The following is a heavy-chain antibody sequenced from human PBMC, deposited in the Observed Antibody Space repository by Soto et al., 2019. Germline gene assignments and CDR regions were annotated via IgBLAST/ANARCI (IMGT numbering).Heavy chain of an antibody. V-gene: IGHV3-64D*06. CDR2: ITSNGRTT. J-gene: IGHJ4*02. Sequence: GGSLRLSCSGSGFIFSTYAMHWVRQAAGKGLEYVSAITSNGRTTYYADSVKGRFTISRDNSKNTLYLQMSSLRAEDTAVYYCVNWGVTYESSGYYFWGPGTLVTVYS. CDR3: VNWGVTYESSGYYF. D-gene: IGHD3-22*01. CDR1: GFIFSTYA.